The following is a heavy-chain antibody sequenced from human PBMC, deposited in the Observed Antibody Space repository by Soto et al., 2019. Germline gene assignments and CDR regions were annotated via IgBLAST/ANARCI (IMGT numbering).Heavy chain of an antibody. CDR2: IGGSGVST. CDR3: VKLWWLRPQGYFYFGMDV. Sequence: EVQLRQSGGGLAQPGGSLRLSCAASGFTFSSYAMGCVRQAPGKGLEWVSNIGGSGVSTYYAGSVKGRFTISRDNSENTLHLQMNGLSAEDTAVYYCVKLWWLRPQGYFYFGMDVWGQGTTVTVSS. J-gene: IGHJ6*02. CDR1: GFTFSSYA. V-gene: IGHV3-23*01. D-gene: IGHD5-12*01.